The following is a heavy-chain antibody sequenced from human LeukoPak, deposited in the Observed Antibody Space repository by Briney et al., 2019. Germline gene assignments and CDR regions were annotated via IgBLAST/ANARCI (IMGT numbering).Heavy chain of an antibody. CDR1: GFTFVSYG. Sequence: GGTLRLSCAASGFTFVSYGMTWVRQAPGKGLEWVSAISGSGGSTYYADSVKGRVTISRDNSKNTLYLQMNSLRAEDTAVYYCAKVSIAVAGTPELPDYWGQGTLVTVSS. V-gene: IGHV3-23*01. CDR2: ISGSGGST. J-gene: IGHJ4*02. CDR3: AKVSIAVAGTPELPDY. D-gene: IGHD6-19*01.